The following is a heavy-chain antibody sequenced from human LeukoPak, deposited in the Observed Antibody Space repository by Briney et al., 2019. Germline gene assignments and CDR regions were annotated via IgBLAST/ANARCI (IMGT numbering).Heavy chain of an antibody. CDR2: VNPSGGST. CDR3: AREAAAGGGDY. D-gene: IGHD6-13*01. J-gene: IGHJ4*02. Sequence: ASVKVSCKASGYTFTSYYLHWVRQAPGQGLEWMGMVNPSGGSTSYAQKFQGRVTMTRDTSISTAYMELSRLRSDDTAVYYCAREAAAGGGDYWGQGTLVTVSS. V-gene: IGHV1-2*02. CDR1: GYTFTSYY.